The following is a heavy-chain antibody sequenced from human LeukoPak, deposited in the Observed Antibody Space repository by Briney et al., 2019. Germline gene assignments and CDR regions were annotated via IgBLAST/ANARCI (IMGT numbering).Heavy chain of an antibody. CDR3: AIRKSGKAIDY. V-gene: IGHV3-66*01. CDR2: IYSGGST. J-gene: IGHJ4*02. Sequence: GGSLRLSCAASGFTVSSIYMSWVRQAPGKGLEWVSVIYSGGSTYYADSVKGRFSISRDKSKNTLYLQMNSLRAEDTAVYYCAIRKSGKAIDYWGQGTLVTVSS. CDR1: GFTVSSIY. D-gene: IGHD5-12*01.